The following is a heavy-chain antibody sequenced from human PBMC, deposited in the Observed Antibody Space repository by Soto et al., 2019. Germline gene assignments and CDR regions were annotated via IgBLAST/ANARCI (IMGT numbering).Heavy chain of an antibody. V-gene: IGHV1-69*13. J-gene: IGHJ6*02. CDR1: GYTFTSYG. CDR3: ARGGNYYGSGSSPMYYYYYGMDV. Sequence: SVKVSCKASGYTFTSYGISWVRQAPGQGLEWMGGIIPIFGTANYAQKFQGRVTITADESTSTAYMELSSLRSEDTAVYYCARGGNYYGSGSSPMYYYYYGMDVWGQGTTVTAP. D-gene: IGHD3-10*01. CDR2: IIPIFGTA.